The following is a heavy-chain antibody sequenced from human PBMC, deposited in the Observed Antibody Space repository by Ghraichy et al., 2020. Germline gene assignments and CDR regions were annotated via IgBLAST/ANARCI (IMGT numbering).Heavy chain of an antibody. CDR1: GFTFSSYA. D-gene: IGHD3-22*01. J-gene: IGHJ4*02. CDR2: ISGSGGST. CDR3: AKRDYYDSSGYAPLFDY. V-gene: IGHV3-23*01. Sequence: GESLNIPFAASGFTFSSYAMSWVRQAPGKGLEWVSGISGSGGSTYYADSVKGRFTISRDNSKNTLYLQMNSLRVEDTAVYYCAKRDYYDSSGYAPLFDYWGQGTLVTVSS.